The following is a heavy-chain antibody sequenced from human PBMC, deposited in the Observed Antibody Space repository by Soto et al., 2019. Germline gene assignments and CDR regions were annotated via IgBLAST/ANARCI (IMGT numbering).Heavy chain of an antibody. V-gene: IGHV5-51*01. CDR3: ARRGGSGFYYKFGY. CDR2: IYPTNSET. D-gene: IGHD3-10*01. CDR1: GYAFVDFW. J-gene: IGHJ4*02. Sequence: VQSLQVPCKGAGYAFVDFWIGRVRQMTGKGLEWIGIIYPTNSETRYSPSFQGQVTMSVDKSTATAYLQWSSLQASDTGIYYCARRGGSGFYYKFGYWGQGPPGTVSS.